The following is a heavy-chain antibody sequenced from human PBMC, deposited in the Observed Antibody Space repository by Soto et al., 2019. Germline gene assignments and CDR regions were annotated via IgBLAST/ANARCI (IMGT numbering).Heavy chain of an antibody. J-gene: IGHJ4*02. CDR1: GFSLSTYHMG. D-gene: IGHD4-17*01. CDR2: IYWDDDK. V-gene: IGHV2-5*02. CDR3: AHAGDYDLLTFDH. Sequence: QITLKESGPTLVRPAQPLTLTCDFSGFSLSTYHMGVAWIRQPPGKALEWLALIYWDDDKRYSPSLKDRLAISKDTSSTHVVLTTTNIDPGDSTTYFCAHAGDYDLLTFDHWGPGTLVTFSS.